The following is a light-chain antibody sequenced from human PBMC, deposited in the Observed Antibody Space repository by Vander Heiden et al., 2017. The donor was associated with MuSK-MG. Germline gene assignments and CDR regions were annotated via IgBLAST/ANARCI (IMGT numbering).Light chain of an antibody. CDR1: QSVSSSY. CDR3: QQDGSSPLT. Sequence: EIVLTQSPGTLSLSPGERATLSCRASQSVSSSYLAWYQQKPGQAPRLLIYGASSSATGIPDRFSGSGSGTDFTLTISRLEPEDFAVYYCQQDGSSPLTFGHGTKVDIK. CDR2: GAS. J-gene: IGKJ3*01. V-gene: IGKV3-20*01.